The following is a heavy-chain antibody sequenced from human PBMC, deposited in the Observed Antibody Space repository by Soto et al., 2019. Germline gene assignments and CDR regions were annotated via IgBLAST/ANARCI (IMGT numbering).Heavy chain of an antibody. CDR2: ISYSGST. V-gene: IGHV4-59*01. CDR1: GGSISTYY. CDR3: ARGTRATQYYYYFYGMDV. Sequence: PSETLSLTCTVSGGSISTYYWTWIRQPPGKGLEWTGYISYSGSTNYNPSLKSRLTISLNTSKKHFSLKLSSVTAADTAVYYCARGTRATQYYYYFYGMDVWGQGTTVTVSS. J-gene: IGHJ6*02.